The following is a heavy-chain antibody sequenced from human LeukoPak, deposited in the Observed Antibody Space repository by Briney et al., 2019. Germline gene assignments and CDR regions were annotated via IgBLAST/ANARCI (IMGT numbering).Heavy chain of an antibody. CDR2: ISWNSGSI. D-gene: IGHD3-3*01. V-gene: IGHV3-9*02. Sequence: GGSLRLSCAASGFTSDDYAMHWVRQAPGKGLEWVSGISWNSGSIGYADSVKGRFTISRDNAKNSLYLQMNSLRAEDTALYYCARGYYDFWSGYFDYWGQGTLVTVSS. CDR3: ARGYYDFWSGYFDY. J-gene: IGHJ4*03. CDR1: GFTSDDYA.